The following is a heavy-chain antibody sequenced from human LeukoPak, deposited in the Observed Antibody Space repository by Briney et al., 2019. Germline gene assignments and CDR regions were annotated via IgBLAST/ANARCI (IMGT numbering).Heavy chain of an antibody. CDR1: GYTFSGYY. CDR3: ARRLGTGTTLGY. D-gene: IGHD1-1*01. J-gene: IGHJ4*02. CDR2: INPNSGGT. V-gene: IGHV1-2*02. Sequence: ASVKVSCKASGYTFSGYYIHWVRHAPGQGLERMGWINPNSGGTNYAQNFQGTVTMTRDTSTSTAYMELSSLRSDDTAVYYCARRLGTGTTLGYWGQGTLVTVSS.